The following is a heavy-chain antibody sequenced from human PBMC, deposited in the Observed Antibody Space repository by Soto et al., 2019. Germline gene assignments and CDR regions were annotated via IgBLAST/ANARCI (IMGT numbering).Heavy chain of an antibody. V-gene: IGHV1-18*01. D-gene: IGHD2-15*01. CDR3: ARDGLVVVVAATTYYYGMDV. CDR2: ISAYNGNT. CDR1: GYTFTSYG. Sequence: QVQLVQSGAEVKKPGASVKVSCKASGYTFTSYGISWVRQATGQGLEWMGWISAYNGNTNYAQKLQGRVTMTTDTSTSTAYMELRSLRSDDTAVYYCARDGLVVVVAATTYYYGMDVWGQGTTVTVSS. J-gene: IGHJ6*02.